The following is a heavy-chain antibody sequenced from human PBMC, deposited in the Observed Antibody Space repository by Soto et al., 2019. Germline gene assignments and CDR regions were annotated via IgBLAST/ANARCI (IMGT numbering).Heavy chain of an antibody. CDR3: AKDLEDIVVVVAATLGY. D-gene: IGHD2-15*01. V-gene: IGHV3-23*01. J-gene: IGHJ4*02. Sequence: PGGSLRLSCAASGFTFSSYAMSWVRQAPGKGLEWVSAISGSGGSTYYADSVKGRFTISRDNSKNTLYLQMNSLRAEDTAVYYCAKDLEDIVVVVAATLGYWGKGTLVTVSS. CDR1: GFTFSSYA. CDR2: ISGSGGST.